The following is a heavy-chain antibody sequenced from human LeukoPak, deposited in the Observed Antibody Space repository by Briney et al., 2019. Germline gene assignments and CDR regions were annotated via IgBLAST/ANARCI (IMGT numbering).Heavy chain of an antibody. V-gene: IGHV4-61*02. Sequence: SQTLSLTCTVSGGSISSGSYYWSWIRQPAGKGLEWIGRIYTSGSTNYNPSLKSRVTISVDTSKNQFSLKLSSVTAADTAVYYCARDHRRYYDSSGSEYFQHWGQGTLVTVSS. J-gene: IGHJ1*01. CDR2: IYTSGST. CDR1: GGSISSGSYY. D-gene: IGHD3-22*01. CDR3: ARDHRRYYDSSGSEYFQH.